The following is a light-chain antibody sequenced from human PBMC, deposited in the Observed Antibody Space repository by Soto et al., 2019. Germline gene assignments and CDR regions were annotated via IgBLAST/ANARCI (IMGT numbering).Light chain of an antibody. CDR2: AAS. Sequence: DIQMTQSPSSLSASVGDRVTITCRASQSISSYLNWYQQKPGKAPKLLIYAASSLQSGVPSRFSGRGTGTDFSLTISRLQPGDFATYYCQQSYSTPYTFGQGTKLEIK. CDR1: QSISSY. V-gene: IGKV1-39*01. J-gene: IGKJ2*01. CDR3: QQSYSTPYT.